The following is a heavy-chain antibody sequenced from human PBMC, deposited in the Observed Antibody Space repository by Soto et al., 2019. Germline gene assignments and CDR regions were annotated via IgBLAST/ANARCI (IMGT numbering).Heavy chain of an antibody. CDR2: ISYDGSNK. Sequence: GGSLRLSCAASGFTFSSYGMHWVRQAPGKGLEWVAVISYDGSNKYYADSVKGRFTISRDNSKNTLYLQMNSLRAEDTAVYYCAKPAYSSSWGYFDYWGQGTLVTVSS. J-gene: IGHJ4*02. V-gene: IGHV3-30*18. D-gene: IGHD6-13*01. CDR1: GFTFSSYG. CDR3: AKPAYSSSWGYFDY.